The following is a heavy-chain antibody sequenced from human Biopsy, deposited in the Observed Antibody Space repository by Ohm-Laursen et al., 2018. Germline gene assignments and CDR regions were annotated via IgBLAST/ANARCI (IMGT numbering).Heavy chain of an antibody. D-gene: IGHD2-21*01. CDR2: ISWNSGSI. J-gene: IGHJ4*02. CDR1: GFTFQDHT. V-gene: IGHV3-9*01. CDR3: ARLGELHGLWYFDF. Sequence: SLRLSCSASGFTFQDHTMHWVRQAPGKGLEWVSGISWNSGSINYAVSVQGRFTISRDNAKNSLYLQMNSLRVEDTALYFCARLGELHGLWYFDFWGQGALVTVSS.